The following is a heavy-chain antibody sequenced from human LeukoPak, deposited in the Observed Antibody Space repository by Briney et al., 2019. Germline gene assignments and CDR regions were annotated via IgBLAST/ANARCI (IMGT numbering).Heavy chain of an antibody. J-gene: IGHJ4*02. CDR3: ARGKWELPFDY. D-gene: IGHD1-26*01. Sequence: GGSLRLSCAASGFTFSSYGMHWVRQAPGKGLEWVAVISYDGSNKYYADSVKGRFTISRDNSKNTLYLQMNSLRAEDTAVYYCARGKWELPFDYWGQGTLVTVSS. CDR2: ISYDGSNK. CDR1: GFTFSSYG. V-gene: IGHV3-30*03.